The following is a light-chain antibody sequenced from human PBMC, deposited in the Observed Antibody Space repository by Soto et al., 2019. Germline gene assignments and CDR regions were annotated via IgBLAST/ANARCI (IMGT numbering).Light chain of an antibody. Sequence: DIQMTQSPSTLSASVGDRVTITCRASQSISSWLAWYQQKPGKAPKLLIYYASSLESGVPSRFSGSGSGTEFTLTISSLQPDDFATYYCQQYNSYPWTFGGGTKVEIK. CDR2: YAS. CDR1: QSISSW. CDR3: QQYNSYPWT. J-gene: IGKJ4*01. V-gene: IGKV1-5*01.